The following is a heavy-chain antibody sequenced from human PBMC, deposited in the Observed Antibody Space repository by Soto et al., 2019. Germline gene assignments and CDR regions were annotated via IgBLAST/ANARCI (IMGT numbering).Heavy chain of an antibody. V-gene: IGHV1-69*06. J-gene: IGHJ4*02. CDR2: VIPIFGTP. Sequence: QVQLVQSGAEVKKPGSSVKVSCKSSGGTFGSYAISWVRQAPGQGLEWMGGVIPIFGTPHYAQKCHVRVTITADITTSTAYLELSSLKSADTAVYYCAKIRWTISLQEEDAIWGQGTLVTVSS. D-gene: IGHD2-15*01. CDR3: AKIRWTISLQEEDAI. CDR1: GGTFGSYA.